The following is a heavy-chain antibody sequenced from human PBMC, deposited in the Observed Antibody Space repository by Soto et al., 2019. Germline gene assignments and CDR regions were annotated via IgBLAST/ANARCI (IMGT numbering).Heavy chain of an antibody. J-gene: IGHJ4*02. CDR1: GFTFSSYG. Sequence: QVQLVESGGGVVQPGRSLRLSCVASGFTFSSYGMHWVRQAPGKGLEWVAIISYDGSNTYYADSVKGRFTISRDNSKNTLYLQRNSLRAEDTSVYYCAKEGGLSGSYYISSSYYFDYWGQGTLVTVSS. CDR2: ISYDGSNT. CDR3: AKEGGLSGSYYISSSYYFDY. V-gene: IGHV3-30*18. D-gene: IGHD1-26*01.